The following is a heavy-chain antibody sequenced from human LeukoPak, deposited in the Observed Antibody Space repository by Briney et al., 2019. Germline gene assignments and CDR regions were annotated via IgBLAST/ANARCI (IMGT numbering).Heavy chain of an antibody. D-gene: IGHD2-2*01. V-gene: IGHV3-30*18. CDR2: ISYDGSNK. CDR1: GFTFSSYG. J-gene: IGHJ4*02. CDR3: AKGGCSSTSCGAPLGY. Sequence: GGSLRLSCAASGFTFSSYGMHWVRQAPGKGLEWLAVISYDGSNKYYADSVKGRFTISRDNSKNTLYLQMNSLRAEDTAVYYWAKGGCSSTSCGAPLGYWGQGTLVTVSS.